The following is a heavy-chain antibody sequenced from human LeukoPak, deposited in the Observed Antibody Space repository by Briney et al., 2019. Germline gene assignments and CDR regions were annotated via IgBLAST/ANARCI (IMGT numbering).Heavy chain of an antibody. CDR2: ISAYNGKT. V-gene: IGHV1-18*01. D-gene: IGHD6-13*01. J-gene: IGHJ4*02. Sequence: ASVTVSCKASGYTFTSYGISWMRLAPGQGLEWMGWISAYNGKTNHAQNFQGRVTMTTDTSTSTAYMELRSLRSDDTAVYYCARDGKQQLGFDYWGQGTLVTVSS. CDR1: GYTFTSYG. CDR3: ARDGKQQLGFDY.